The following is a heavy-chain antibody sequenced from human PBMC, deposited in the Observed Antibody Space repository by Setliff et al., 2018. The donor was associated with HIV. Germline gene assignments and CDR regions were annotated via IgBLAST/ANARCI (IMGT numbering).Heavy chain of an antibody. CDR3: ARGERYSSSWYEGDNGFDP. Sequence: SETLSLTCVVSGDSIDNKYYWAWIRQHPGKGLEWIGYIYYSGSTNYNPSLKRRVTISADTSKNQFSLKLTSVTAADTAVYYCARGERYSSSWYEGDNGFDPWGQGTLVTVPQ. V-gene: IGHV4-31*11. D-gene: IGHD6-13*01. J-gene: IGHJ5*02. CDR1: GDSIDNKYY. CDR2: IYYSGST.